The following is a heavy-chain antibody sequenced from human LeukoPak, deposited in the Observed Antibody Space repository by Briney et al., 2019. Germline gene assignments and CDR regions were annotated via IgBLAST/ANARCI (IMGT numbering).Heavy chain of an antibody. CDR1: GFTASSNY. D-gene: IGHD3-10*01. Sequence: GGSLRLSCAASGFTASSNYMSWVRQAPGKGLEWVSVIYSGGSTYYADSVKGRFAISRDNSKNTVYLQMNSLRGEDTAVYCCARHYSASGSTDFDYWGQGTLVTVSS. V-gene: IGHV3-66*04. J-gene: IGHJ4*02. CDR3: ARHYSASGSTDFDY. CDR2: IYSGGST.